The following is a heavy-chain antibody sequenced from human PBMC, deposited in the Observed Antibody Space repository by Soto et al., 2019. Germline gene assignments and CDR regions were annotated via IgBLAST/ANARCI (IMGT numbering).Heavy chain of an antibody. Sequence: EVQLVESGGGLIHPGGSLRLSCGASGFTVSTTYMSWVRQAPGKGLEWVSTMYTGGSTSYADSVKGRFTISRDNSKNTLYLQMNSLRVEDTAVYDCAGGGGYSGYEGHDSWGQGTLVTVSS. CDR3: AGGGGYSGYEGHDS. CDR2: MYTGGST. CDR1: GFTVSTTY. D-gene: IGHD5-12*01. J-gene: IGHJ4*02. V-gene: IGHV3-53*01.